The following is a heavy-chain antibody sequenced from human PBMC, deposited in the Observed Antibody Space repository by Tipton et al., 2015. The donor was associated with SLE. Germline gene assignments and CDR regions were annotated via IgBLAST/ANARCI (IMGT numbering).Heavy chain of an antibody. CDR2: IRYDGSNK. CDR1: GFTFSSYG. V-gene: IGHV3-30*02. CDR3: ARSGDFWSGGAFDI. J-gene: IGHJ3*02. D-gene: IGHD3-3*01. Sequence: SLRLSCAASGFTFSSYGMHWVRQAPGKGLEWVAFIRYDGSNKYYADSVKGRFTISRDNSKNTLYLQMNSLRAEDTAVYYCARSGDFWSGGAFDIWGQGTMVTVSS.